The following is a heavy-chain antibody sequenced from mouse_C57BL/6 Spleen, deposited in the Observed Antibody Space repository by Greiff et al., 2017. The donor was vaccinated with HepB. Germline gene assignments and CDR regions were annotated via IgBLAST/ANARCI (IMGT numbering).Heavy chain of an antibody. CDR3: ARGNYYGSSYGYWYFDV. D-gene: IGHD1-1*01. CDR2: IDPSDSET. J-gene: IGHJ1*03. CDR1: GYTFTSYW. V-gene: IGHV1-52*01. Sequence: QVQLQQSGAELVRPGSSVKLSCKASGYTFTSYWMHWVKQRPIQGLEWIGNIDPSDSETHYNQKFKDKATLTVDKSSSTAYMQLSSLTSEDSAVYYCARGNYYGSSYGYWYFDVWGTGTTVTVSS.